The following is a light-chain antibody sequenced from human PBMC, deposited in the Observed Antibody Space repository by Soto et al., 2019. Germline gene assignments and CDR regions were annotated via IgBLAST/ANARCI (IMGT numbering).Light chain of an antibody. CDR2: DIT. CDR1: STDVGGHNY. CDR3: CSSAGTYTSV. V-gene: IGLV2-11*01. Sequence: QSALTQPRSMSEYPGQSVTISCTGTSTDVGGHNYVSWYQQHPGKAPKLMIYDITKRPSGVPDRFSGSKSGNTASLTISGLQAEDEADYYCCSSAGTYTSVFGTGTKVTVL. J-gene: IGLJ1*01.